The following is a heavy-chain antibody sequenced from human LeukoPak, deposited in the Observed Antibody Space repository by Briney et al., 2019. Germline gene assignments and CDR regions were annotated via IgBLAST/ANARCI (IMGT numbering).Heavy chain of an antibody. CDR3: AKDFCSGGGCSYYFYGMDV. V-gene: IGHV3-9*01. Sequence: GGSLRLSCAASGFTFGDHVMHWVRQAPGKGLEWVSGISWHSANIDHADSVKGRFTISRDNAKNSLYLQMNSLRAEDTALYYCAKDFCSGGGCSYYFYGMDVWGQGTTVTVSS. D-gene: IGHD2-15*01. CDR2: ISWHSANI. CDR1: GFTFGDHV. J-gene: IGHJ6*02.